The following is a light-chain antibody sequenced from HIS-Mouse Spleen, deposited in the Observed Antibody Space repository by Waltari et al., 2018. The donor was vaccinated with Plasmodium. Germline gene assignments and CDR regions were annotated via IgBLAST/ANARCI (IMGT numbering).Light chain of an antibody. CDR3: QQYNSWSFT. CDR2: GAS. J-gene: IGKJ3*01. V-gene: IGKV3-15*01. Sequence: EIVMTQSPATLSVSPGERATLSCRASQSVSSNLAWYQQKPGQAPRLLIYGASTRATGLPASFSGSWSGTEFTLTISSLQSEDFAVYYCQQYNSWSFTFGPGTKVDIK. CDR1: QSVSSN.